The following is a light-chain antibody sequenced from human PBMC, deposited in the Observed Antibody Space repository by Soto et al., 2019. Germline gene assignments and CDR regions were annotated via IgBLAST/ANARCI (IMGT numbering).Light chain of an antibody. CDR1: SSDVGGYSY. J-gene: IGLJ3*02. CDR3: SSYAASNNFYFV. Sequence: QSVLTQPPSASGSPGQSVTISCTGTSSDVGGYSYGSWYQQYPGRAPKLMIYEVTKRPSGVPDRFSGSKSGNTASLTVSGLQAEDEADYYCSSYAASNNFYFVFGGGTKLTVL. CDR2: EVT. V-gene: IGLV2-8*01.